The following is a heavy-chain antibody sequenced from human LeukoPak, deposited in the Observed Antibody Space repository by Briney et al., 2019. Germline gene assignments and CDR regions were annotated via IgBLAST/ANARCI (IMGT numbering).Heavy chain of an antibody. CDR2: INPNSGGT. CDR3: ASDRGSSTSCYTRACDAFDI. D-gene: IGHD2-2*02. Sequence: ASVKVSCKASGYTFTGYYIHWVRQAPGQGLEWMGWINPNSGGTNYAQKFQGRVTMTKDTSISTAYMELSRLRSDDTAVYYCASDRGSSTSCYTRACDAFDIWGQGTLVTVSS. J-gene: IGHJ3*02. V-gene: IGHV1-2*02. CDR1: GYTFTGYY.